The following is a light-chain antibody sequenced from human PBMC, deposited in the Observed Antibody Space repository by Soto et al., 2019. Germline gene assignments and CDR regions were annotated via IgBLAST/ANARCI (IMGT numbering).Light chain of an antibody. CDR2: EVI. Sequence: QSALTQPASVSGSPGQSITISCTGTSSDVGGYNYVSWYQQHPGKAPKLMIYEVINRPSGVSNRFSASKSGNTASLTISGLQSEDEADYYCSSYTNSSTLVFGGGTKVTVL. CDR3: SSYTNSSTLV. J-gene: IGLJ3*02. CDR1: SSDVGGYNY. V-gene: IGLV2-14*01.